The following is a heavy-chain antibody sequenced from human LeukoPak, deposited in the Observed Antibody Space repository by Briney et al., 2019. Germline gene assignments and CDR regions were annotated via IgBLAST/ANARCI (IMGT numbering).Heavy chain of an antibody. CDR1: GFTFSAYP. J-gene: IGHJ3*02. V-gene: IGHV3-21*01. Sequence: PGGSLRLSCAASGFTFSAYPMNWVRQAPGKGLEWVSSISSSSNYIYYADSVKGRFTISRDNAKNSLYLQMNSLRAEDTAVYYCASRRKWAFDIWGQGTMVTVSS. CDR2: ISSSSNYI. CDR3: ASRRKWAFDI. D-gene: IGHD1-26*01.